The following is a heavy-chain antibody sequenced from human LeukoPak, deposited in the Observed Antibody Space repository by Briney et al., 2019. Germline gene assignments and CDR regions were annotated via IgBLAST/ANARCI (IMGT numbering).Heavy chain of an antibody. V-gene: IGHV3-21*01. CDR3: ARVGYCSSPTCRNYFDY. CDR1: GFPLSGYS. D-gene: IGHD2-2*01. Sequence: GGSLRLSCAASGFPLSGYSMNWVRQAPGKGLEWVSSISSTTNYIYYADSVKGRFTISRDNARNSLYLQMNSLRAEDTAVYYCARVGYCSSPTCRNYFDYWGQGTLVTVSS. J-gene: IGHJ4*02. CDR2: ISSTTNYI.